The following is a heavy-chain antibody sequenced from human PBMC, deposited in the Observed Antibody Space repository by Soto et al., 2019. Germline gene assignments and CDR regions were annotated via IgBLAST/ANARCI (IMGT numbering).Heavy chain of an antibody. Sequence: QLHLVQSGAVVKKPGASVTVSCSASGYPVTAYYMHWVRQAPGRGLEWMGGINPATGAAKYTSTLQGMGALTGDPTATTAFMELSRPTCPAPAVFYCARGGGVGVAGSAAFDMWGQGTLVTVSS. CDR2: INPATGAA. CDR3: ARGGGVGVAGSAAFDM. V-gene: IGHV1-2*02. CDR1: GYPVTAYY. D-gene: IGHD3-3*01. J-gene: IGHJ3*02.